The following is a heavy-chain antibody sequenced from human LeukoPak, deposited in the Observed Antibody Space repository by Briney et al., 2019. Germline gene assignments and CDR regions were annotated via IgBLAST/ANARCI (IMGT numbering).Heavy chain of an antibody. CDR2: IFYSGTT. V-gene: IGHV4-59*01. Sequence: SETLSLTCTVSGGSISSYYWTWIRQPPGKGLEWIGNIFYSGTTNYNPSLTSRVTISVDTSKNQFSLNLSSVTPADTAVYYCARDPDSFWGGAGFDYWGQGTLVTVSS. CDR3: ARDPDSFWGGAGFDY. D-gene: IGHD3-16*01. J-gene: IGHJ4*02. CDR1: GGSISSYY.